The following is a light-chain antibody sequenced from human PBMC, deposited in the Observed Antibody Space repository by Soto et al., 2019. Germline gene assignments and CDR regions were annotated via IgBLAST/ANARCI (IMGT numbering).Light chain of an antibody. CDR1: QSVSNN. Sequence: ILMTQSPATLSVSPGERATLSCRASQSVSNNLAWYQQKPGQAPRLLIYDASTRATGIPARFSGSGSVTDFTLTIRGLQSEDFAVYYCQQYNNWPPWTFGQGTKVEIK. CDR2: DAS. V-gene: IGKV3-15*01. CDR3: QQYNNWPPWT. J-gene: IGKJ1*01.